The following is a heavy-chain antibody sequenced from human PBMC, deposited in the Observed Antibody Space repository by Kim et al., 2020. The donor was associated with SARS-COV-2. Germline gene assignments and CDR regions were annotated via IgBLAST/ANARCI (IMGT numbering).Heavy chain of an antibody. CDR2: N. CDR3: ARASGNGWYDY. Sequence: NDFAVSVQSRITINPDTSKNQFSLQLNSVTPEDTAVYYCARASGNGWYDYWGQGTLVTVSS. D-gene: IGHD6-19*01. V-gene: IGHV6-1*01. J-gene: IGHJ4*02.